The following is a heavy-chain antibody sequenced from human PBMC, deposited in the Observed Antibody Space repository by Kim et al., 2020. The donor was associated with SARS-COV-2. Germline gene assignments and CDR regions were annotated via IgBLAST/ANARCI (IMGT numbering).Heavy chain of an antibody. V-gene: IGHV1-3*01. J-gene: IGHJ4*02. D-gene: IGHD2-21*02. Sequence: RYSQDLQDRVTITRDTSASIAYMELSSLRSEDTAVYYCARGLRALGNSFEYWGQGTLVTVSS. CDR3: ARGLRALGNSFEY.